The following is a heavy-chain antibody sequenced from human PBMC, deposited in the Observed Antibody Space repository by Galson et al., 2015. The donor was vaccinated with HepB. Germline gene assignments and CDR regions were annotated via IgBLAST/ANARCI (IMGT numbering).Heavy chain of an antibody. J-gene: IGHJ3*02. D-gene: IGHD3-9*01. CDR2: IRSKAYGGTT. CDR3: TRVREHYDILTGYENDAFDI. V-gene: IGHV3-49*03. Sequence: SLRLYCAASGFTFGDYAMSWFRQAQGKGLEWVGFIRSKAYGGTTEYAASVKGRFTISRDDSKSIAYLQMNSLKTEDTAVYYCTRVREHYDILTGYENDAFDIWGQGTMVTVSS. CDR1: GFTFGDYA.